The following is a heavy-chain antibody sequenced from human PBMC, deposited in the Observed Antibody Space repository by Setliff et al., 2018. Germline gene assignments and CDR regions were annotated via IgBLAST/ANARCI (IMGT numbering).Heavy chain of an antibody. CDR1: GYTFTTYY. CDR3: ARADHLVTTTFDY. D-gene: IGHD4-17*01. CDR2: INTKTGDP. Sequence: ASVKVSCKASGYTFTTYYMHWVRQAPGQGLEWMGWINTKTGDPTYAQGYTGRFAFSLDTSDSATYLDISNLKAEDTATYYCARADHLVTTTFDYWGQGTLVTAPQ. V-gene: IGHV7-4-1*02. J-gene: IGHJ4*01.